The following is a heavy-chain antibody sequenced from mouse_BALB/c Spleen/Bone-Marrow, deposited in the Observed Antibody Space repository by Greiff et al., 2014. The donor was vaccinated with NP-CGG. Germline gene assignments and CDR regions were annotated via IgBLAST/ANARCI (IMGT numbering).Heavy chain of an antibody. Sequence: QVQLQQSGAELARPGASVKLSCKASGYTFTSYWMQWVKQRPGQGLEWIGAIYPGDGDTRYTQKLKGKATLTADKSSSTAYMQLISLASEDSAVYYCARSIYYYGSSPFAYWGQGTLVTFSA. CDR3: ARSIYYYGSSPFAY. V-gene: IGHV1-87*01. J-gene: IGHJ3*01. D-gene: IGHD1-1*01. CDR2: IYPGDGDT. CDR1: GYTFTSYW.